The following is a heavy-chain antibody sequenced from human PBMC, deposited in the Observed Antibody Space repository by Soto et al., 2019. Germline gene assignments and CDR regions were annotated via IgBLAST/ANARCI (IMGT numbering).Heavy chain of an antibody. V-gene: IGHV1-69*13. Sequence: SVKASCKTSVGTFSRYAISSLRQAPGQGLEWMGGIIPIFDTANYAQKFQGRVTITADESTSTAYMELSSLRSEDTAVYYCARHDCISSSCYYYYYYSMDVWGQ. CDR1: VGTFSRYA. J-gene: IGHJ6*02. CDR2: IIPIFDTA. CDR3: ARHDCISSSCYYYYYYSMDV. D-gene: IGHD2-2*01.